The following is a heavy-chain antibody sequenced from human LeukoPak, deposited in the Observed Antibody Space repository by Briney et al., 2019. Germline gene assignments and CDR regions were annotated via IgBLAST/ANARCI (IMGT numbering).Heavy chain of an antibody. D-gene: IGHD6-19*01. Sequence: SETLSLTCAVYGGSFSGYYWSWIRQPPGKGLEWIGEINHSGSTNYNPSLKSRVTISVDTSKNQFSLKLSSVTAADTAVYYCARRAVAGQEIPEYYFDYWGQGTLVTVSS. CDR2: INHSGST. J-gene: IGHJ4*02. V-gene: IGHV4-34*01. CDR3: ARRAVAGQEIPEYYFDY. CDR1: GGSFSGYY.